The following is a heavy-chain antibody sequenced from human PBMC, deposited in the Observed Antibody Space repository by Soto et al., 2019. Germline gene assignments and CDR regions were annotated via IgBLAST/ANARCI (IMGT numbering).Heavy chain of an antibody. V-gene: IGHV4-59*01. CDR3: AREYYYGSGPWY. CDR2: IYYSGST. CDR1: GGSISSYY. Sequence: PSETLSLTCTVSGGSISSYYWSWIRQPPGKGLEWIGYIYYSGSTNYNPSLKSRVTISVDTSTSTAYMELRSLRSDDTAVYYCAREYYYGSGPWYWGQGTLVTVSS. D-gene: IGHD3-10*01. J-gene: IGHJ4*02.